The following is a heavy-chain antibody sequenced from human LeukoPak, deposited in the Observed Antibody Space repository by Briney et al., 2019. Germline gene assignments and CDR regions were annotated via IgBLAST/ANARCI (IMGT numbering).Heavy chain of an antibody. D-gene: IGHD3-16*01. CDR3: ERGGGSYGHDAFDI. CDR2: ICSSASSI. J-gene: IGHJ3*02. V-gene: IGHV3-48*01. Sequence: GRSLRLSCAASGFTFSTYSMNWVRQAPGKGLEWVSYICSSASSIYYADSVKGRFSISRDNAKNSLYLQMNSLRAEETPVYYCERGGGSYGHDAFDIWVQGTMVTVCS. CDR1: GFTFSTYS.